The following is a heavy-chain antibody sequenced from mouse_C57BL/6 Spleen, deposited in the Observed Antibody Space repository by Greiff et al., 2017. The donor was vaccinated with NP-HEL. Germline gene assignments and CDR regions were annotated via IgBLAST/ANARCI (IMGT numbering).Heavy chain of an antibody. Sequence: VQLQQPGAELVKPGASVKLSCKASGYTFTSYWMHWVKQRPGQGLEWIGMIHPNSGSTNYNEKFKSKATLTVDKSSSTAYMQLSSLTSEDSAVYYCASPYGNYDWFAYWGQGTLVTVSA. J-gene: IGHJ3*01. CDR1: GYTFTSYW. V-gene: IGHV1-64*01. D-gene: IGHD2-1*01. CDR3: ASPYGNYDWFAY. CDR2: IHPNSGST.